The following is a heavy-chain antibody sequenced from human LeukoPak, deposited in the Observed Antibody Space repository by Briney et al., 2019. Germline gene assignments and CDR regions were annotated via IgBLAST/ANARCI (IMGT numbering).Heavy chain of an antibody. V-gene: IGHV3-23*01. CDR1: GFTFSSYA. CDR2: ISGSGGST. Sequence: GGSLRLSCAASGFTFSSYAMSWVRQAPGKGLEWVSAISGSGGSTYYADSVKGRFTISRDNSKNTLYLQMNSLRAEDTAVYYCAKEGCSSTSCFYYLDYWGQGTLVTVSS. J-gene: IGHJ4*02. CDR3: AKEGCSSTSCFYYLDY. D-gene: IGHD2-2*01.